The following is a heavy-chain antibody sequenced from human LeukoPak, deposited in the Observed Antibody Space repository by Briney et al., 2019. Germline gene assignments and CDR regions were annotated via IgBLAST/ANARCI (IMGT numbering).Heavy chain of an antibody. D-gene: IGHD4-23*01. CDR1: GGSISNYY. CDR2: IYTSGST. CDR3: ARGVYGGNNFYFYYMDV. Sequence: SETLSLTCTVSGGSISNYYWNWIRQPAGKGLEWSGHIYTSGSTDYNPSLKSRVTMSVDTSKNQFSLKLSSVTAADPAVYYCARGVYGGNNFYFYYMDVWGKGTTVAVSS. J-gene: IGHJ6*03. V-gene: IGHV4-4*07.